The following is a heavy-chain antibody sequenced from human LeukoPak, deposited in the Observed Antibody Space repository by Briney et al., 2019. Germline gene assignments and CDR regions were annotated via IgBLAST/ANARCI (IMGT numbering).Heavy chain of an antibody. D-gene: IGHD3-3*01. CDR2: ISGSGGST. Sequence: GGSLRLSCAASGFTFSSYSMNWVRQAPGKGLEWVSAISGSGGSTYYADSVKGRFTISRDNPKNTLYLQMNSLRAEDTAVYYCAKGRTIFVYWGQGTLVTVSS. J-gene: IGHJ4*02. CDR3: AKGRTIFVY. CDR1: GFTFSSYS. V-gene: IGHV3-23*01.